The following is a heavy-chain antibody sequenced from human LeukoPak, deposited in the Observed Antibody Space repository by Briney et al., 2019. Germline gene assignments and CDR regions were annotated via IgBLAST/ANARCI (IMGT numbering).Heavy chain of an antibody. J-gene: IGHJ6*03. CDR3: ASPGCSGGSCYSGYYYYMDV. D-gene: IGHD2-15*01. CDR1: GYTFTGYY. Sequence: ASVKVSCKASGYTFTGYYMHWVRQAPGQGLEWMGWINPNSGGTNYAQKFQGRVTMTRDTSISTAYMELSRLRSGDTAVYYCASPGCSGGSCYSGYYYYMDVWGKGTTVTVSS. CDR2: INPNSGGT. V-gene: IGHV1-2*02.